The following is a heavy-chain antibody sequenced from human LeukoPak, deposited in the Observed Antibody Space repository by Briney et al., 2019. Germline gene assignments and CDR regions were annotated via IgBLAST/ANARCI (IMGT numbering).Heavy chain of an antibody. V-gene: IGHV4-59*08. CDR3: ARLFGRDGYLDAFDI. Sequence: SETLSLTCTVSGGPISSYYWSWIRQPPGKGLEWIGYIYYSGSTNYNPSLKSRVTISVDTSKNQFSLKLSSVTAADTAVYYCARLFGRDGYLDAFDIWGQGTMVTVSS. D-gene: IGHD5-24*01. J-gene: IGHJ3*02. CDR2: IYYSGST. CDR1: GGPISSYY.